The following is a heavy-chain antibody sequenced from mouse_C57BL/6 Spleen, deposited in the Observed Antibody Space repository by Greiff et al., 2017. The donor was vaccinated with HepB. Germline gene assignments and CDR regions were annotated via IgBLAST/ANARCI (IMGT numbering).Heavy chain of an antibody. CDR2: INPSTGGT. CDR1: GYSFTGYY. D-gene: IGHD3-2*02. Sequence: VQLQQSGPELVKPGASVKISCKASGYSFTGYYMNWVKQSPEKSLEWIGEINPSTGGTTYNQKFKAKATLTVDKSSSTAYMQLKSLTSEDSAVYYCAGSGVFAYWGQGTLVTVSA. CDR3: AGSGVFAY. V-gene: IGHV1-42*01. J-gene: IGHJ3*01.